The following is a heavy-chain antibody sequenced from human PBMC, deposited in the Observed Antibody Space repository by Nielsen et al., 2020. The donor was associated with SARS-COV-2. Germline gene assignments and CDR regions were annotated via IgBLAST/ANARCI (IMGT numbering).Heavy chain of an antibody. D-gene: IGHD3-22*01. Sequence: GESLKISCAASGFTFSSYGMHWVRQAPGKGLEWVAVIWYDGSNKYYADSVKGRFTISRDNSKNTLYLQMNSLRAEDTAVYYCATQRTLAYYYDRGPFDYWGQGTLVTVSS. CDR3: ATQRTLAYYYDRGPFDY. CDR2: IWYDGSNK. V-gene: IGHV3-33*08. J-gene: IGHJ4*02. CDR1: GFTFSSYG.